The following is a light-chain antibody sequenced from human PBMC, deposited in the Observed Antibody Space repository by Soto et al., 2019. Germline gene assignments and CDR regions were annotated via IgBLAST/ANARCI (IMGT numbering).Light chain of an antibody. CDR2: GAS. Sequence: EIVMTQSPPTLSVAPVERATLSCRASQRVSSDLSWYQHKPGQAPRLLIYGASTRATGSPARFSGRASGTEFTLTISSLQSADFAVYFCQQYDDWLRLTFGGGTKVDIK. V-gene: IGKV3-15*01. CDR3: QQYDDWLRLT. CDR1: QRVSSD. J-gene: IGKJ4*01.